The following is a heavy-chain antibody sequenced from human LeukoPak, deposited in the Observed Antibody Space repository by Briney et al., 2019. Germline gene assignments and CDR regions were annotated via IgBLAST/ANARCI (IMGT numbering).Heavy chain of an antibody. CDR2: IYRGGST. J-gene: IGHJ4*02. CDR1: GLNLSINY. Sequence: GGSLRLSCAASGLNLSINYMNWVRQAPGKGLEWVSVIYRGGSTYYADSLKGRFTVSRDLSKNMLYLQMNSLRVEDTAVYYCAKGSGSYLSPLYYFDYWGQGTLVTVSS. V-gene: IGHV3-66*01. D-gene: IGHD1-26*01. CDR3: AKGSGSYLSPLYYFDY.